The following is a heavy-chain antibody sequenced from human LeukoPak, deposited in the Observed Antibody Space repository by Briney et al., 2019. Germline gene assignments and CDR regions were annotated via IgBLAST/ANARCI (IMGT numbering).Heavy chain of an antibody. J-gene: IGHJ4*02. CDR2: ISADNGNT. V-gene: IGHV1-18*01. CDR1: GYTFTSYG. D-gene: IGHD3-3*01. CDR3: ARDRVPGITIFGVVNFDY. Sequence: ASVKVSRKASGYTFTSYGISWVRQTPGQGLEWMGWISADNGNTNYAQKPQGRVTMTTDTSTSTAYMEPRSLRSDDTAVYYCARDRVPGITIFGVVNFDYWGQGTLVTVSS.